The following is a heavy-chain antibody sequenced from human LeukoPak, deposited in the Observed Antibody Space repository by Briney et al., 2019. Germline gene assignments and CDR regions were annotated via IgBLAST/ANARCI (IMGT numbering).Heavy chain of an antibody. J-gene: IGHJ3*02. CDR1: GFTISSNY. Sequence: GGSLRLSCAASGFTISSNYLSWVRQAPGKGLVWISALHSGGHTFYADSVRGRFTISRDNAKNSLYLQMNSLRAEDTAVYYCARIRGYGPEDFDIWGQGTMVTVSS. CDR3: ARIRGYGPEDFDI. V-gene: IGHV3-66*01. CDR2: LHSGGHT. D-gene: IGHD5-18*01.